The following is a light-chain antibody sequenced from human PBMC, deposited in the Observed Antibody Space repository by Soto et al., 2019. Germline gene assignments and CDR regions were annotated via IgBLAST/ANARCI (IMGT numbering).Light chain of an antibody. CDR1: QGSSSY. J-gene: IGKJ3*01. Sequence: DIQLTQSPSFLSASVGDRVTITCRASQGSSSYLAWYQEKPGKAPKLLIYAASTLQSGVPSRFSGSGSGTEFTLTISSLQPEDFATYYCHQLNTYPFTFGPGTKVDIK. CDR2: AAS. V-gene: IGKV1-9*01. CDR3: HQLNTYPFT.